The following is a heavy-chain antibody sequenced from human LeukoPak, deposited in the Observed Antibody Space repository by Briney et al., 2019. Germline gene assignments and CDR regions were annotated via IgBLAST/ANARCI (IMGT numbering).Heavy chain of an antibody. J-gene: IGHJ4*02. D-gene: IGHD3-3*01. CDR2: ISGSGGST. Sequence: GGSLRLSCGASGFTFSSYAMSWVRQAPGKGLEWVSSISGSGGSTYYADSVKGRFTISRDNSKNTLYLQMNSLRAEDTAVYYCAKGLSGFLEWLLYDYWGQGTLVTVSS. CDR3: AKGLSGFLEWLLYDY. V-gene: IGHV3-23*01. CDR1: GFTFSSYA.